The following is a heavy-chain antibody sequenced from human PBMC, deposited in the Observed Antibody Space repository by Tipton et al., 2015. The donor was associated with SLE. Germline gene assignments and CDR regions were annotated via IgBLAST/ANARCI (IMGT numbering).Heavy chain of an antibody. Sequence: TLSLTCTVSGGSISSGSYYWSWIRQPAGKGLEWIGRIYTSGSTNYNPSLKSRGTISVDTSKNQFSLKLSSVTAADTAVYYCARDKGYWGQGTLVTVSS. V-gene: IGHV4-61*02. CDR1: GGSISSGSYY. CDR2: IYTSGST. J-gene: IGHJ4*02. CDR3: ARDKGY.